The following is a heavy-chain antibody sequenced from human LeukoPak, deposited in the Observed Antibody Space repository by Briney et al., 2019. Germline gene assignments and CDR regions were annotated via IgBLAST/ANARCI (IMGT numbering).Heavy chain of an antibody. D-gene: IGHD5-18*01. V-gene: IGHV1-69*06. Sequence: SVKVSCKASGGTFSSYAISWVRQAPGQGLEWMGGIIPIFGTANYAQKFQARVTITADKSTSTAYMELSSLRSEDTAVYYCAVRGYSYGYPMSGLDYWGQGTLVTVSS. J-gene: IGHJ4*02. CDR1: GGTFSSYA. CDR2: IIPIFGTA. CDR3: AVRGYSYGYPMSGLDY.